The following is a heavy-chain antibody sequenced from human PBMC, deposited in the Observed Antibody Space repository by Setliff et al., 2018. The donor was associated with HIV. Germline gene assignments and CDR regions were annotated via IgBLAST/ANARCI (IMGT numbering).Heavy chain of an antibody. Sequence: SWVRQAPGKGLEWVGRIKSRVDGETAEYDASVKGRFTISRDDSKSITYLQMNGLQTEDTAIYYCTRESGGKIDYWGQGTLVTVSS. V-gene: IGHV3-49*02. D-gene: IGHD2-15*01. CDR3: TRESGGKIDY. CDR2: IKSRVDGETA. J-gene: IGHJ4*02.